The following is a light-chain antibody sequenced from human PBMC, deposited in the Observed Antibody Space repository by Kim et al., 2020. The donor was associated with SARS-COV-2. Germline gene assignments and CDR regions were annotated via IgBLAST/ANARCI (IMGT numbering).Light chain of an antibody. V-gene: IGLV3-21*04. CDR3: QVWDSSSDHRV. CDR2: YDN. J-gene: IGLJ3*02. Sequence: SYELTQPPSVSVAPGKTARITCGGNNIGSKGVHWYQQKPGQAPVLVIYYDNNRPSGIPERFSGSNSGNTATLTISRVEAGDEADYYCQVWDSSSDHRVFGGGTQLTVL. CDR1: NIGSKG.